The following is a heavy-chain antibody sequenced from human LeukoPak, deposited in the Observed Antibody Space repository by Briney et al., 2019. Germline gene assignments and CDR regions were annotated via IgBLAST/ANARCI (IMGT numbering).Heavy chain of an antibody. CDR2: MNPNSGNT. V-gene: IGHV1-8*01. J-gene: IGHJ5*02. CDR1: GYTFTRYD. CDR3: ARGSRKFKRAFDH. D-gene: IGHD1-14*01. Sequence: GASVSVSFKASGYTFTRYDINWVRQAPGQGREWMGWMNPNSGNTGYAQKFQGRVTITRNTFISTAYLELSSLRSEDTAVYYCARGSRKFKRAFDHWGQGTLVTVSS.